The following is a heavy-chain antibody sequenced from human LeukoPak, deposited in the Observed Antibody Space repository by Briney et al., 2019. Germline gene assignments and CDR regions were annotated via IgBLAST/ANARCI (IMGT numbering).Heavy chain of an antibody. J-gene: IGHJ4*02. CDR1: GGSVASGGYY. CDR3: ARYVAVTSKYYFDY. CDR2: IHYSGST. D-gene: IGHD2-21*02. V-gene: IGHV4-39*01. Sequence: SETLSLTCTVSGGSVASGGYYWSWARHPQGKGLEWITTIHYSGSTYYNAPLKSRVPIYVAPSKNQFSLNLSSVTAAAPAVYYCARYVAVTSKYYFDYWGQGTLVTVSS.